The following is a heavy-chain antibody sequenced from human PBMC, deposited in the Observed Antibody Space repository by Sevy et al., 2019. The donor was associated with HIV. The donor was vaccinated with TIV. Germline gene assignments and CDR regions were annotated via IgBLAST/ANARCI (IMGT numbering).Heavy chain of an antibody. CDR2: LRNDGSNK. V-gene: IGHV3-30*02. CDR1: GFSLTTSD. Sequence: GGSLRLSCAASGFSLTTSDMHWVRQAPGKGLEWVAYLRNDGSNKHYADSVRDRFTISRDSPKNSLYLQMNSLRDEDTAIYYCARGRKTTEVWLEELDYYYGLDVWGQGTTVTVSS. D-gene: IGHD3-10*01. J-gene: IGHJ6*02. CDR3: ARGRKTTEVWLEELDYYYGLDV.